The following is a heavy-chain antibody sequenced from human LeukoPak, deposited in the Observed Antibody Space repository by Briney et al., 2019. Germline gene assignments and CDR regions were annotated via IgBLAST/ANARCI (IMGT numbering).Heavy chain of an antibody. V-gene: IGHV5-51*01. CDR1: GYSFTSYW. CDR2: IYSGDSDP. D-gene: IGHD6-13*01. J-gene: IGHJ3*01. CDR3: ARRRYSIAAESAFDV. Sequence: GESLEISCNGSGYSFTSYWIGWVRQMPGKGREWMGIIYSGDSDPRYSPSFQGQVTISADKSISTAYLQWSSLKASDTAMYYCARRRYSIAAESAFDVWGQGTMVTVSS.